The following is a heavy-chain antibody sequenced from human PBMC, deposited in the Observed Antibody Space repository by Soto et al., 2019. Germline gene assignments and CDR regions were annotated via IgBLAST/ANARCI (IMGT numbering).Heavy chain of an antibody. CDR1: GFTFSSYG. D-gene: IGHD6-19*01. J-gene: IGHJ4*02. Sequence: QVQLVESGGGVVQPGRSLRLSCAASGFTFSSYGMHWVRQAPGKGLEWVAVISYDGSNKYYADSVKGRFTISRDNSKNKLYLQMNSLRAEDTAVYYCAKDGYSSGWYADYWGQGTLVTVSS. V-gene: IGHV3-30*18. CDR3: AKDGYSSGWYADY. CDR2: ISYDGSNK.